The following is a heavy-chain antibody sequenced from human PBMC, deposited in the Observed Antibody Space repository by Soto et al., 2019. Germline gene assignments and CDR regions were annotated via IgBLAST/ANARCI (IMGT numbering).Heavy chain of an antibody. J-gene: IGHJ6*03. Sequence: QVQLVESGGGVVQPGRSLRLSCAASGFTFSSYGMHWVRQAPGKGLEWVAVISYDGSNKYYADSVKGRFTISRDNSKNTLYLQMNSLRAEDTAVYYCAKNYYYMDVWGKGTTVTGSS. CDR1: GFTFSSYG. CDR2: ISYDGSNK. CDR3: AKNYYYMDV. V-gene: IGHV3-30*18.